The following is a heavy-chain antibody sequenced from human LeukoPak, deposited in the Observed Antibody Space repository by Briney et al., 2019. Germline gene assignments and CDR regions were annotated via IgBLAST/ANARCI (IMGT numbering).Heavy chain of an antibody. CDR2: IYYNGSP. J-gene: IGHJ4*02. D-gene: IGHD6-25*01. V-gene: IGHV4-39*02. CDR1: GGSISSSIYY. Sequence: PSETLSLTCTVSGGSISSSIYYWGWIRQPPGKGLEWIGTIYYNGSPYYNPSLKSRVTISVDTSKNHFSLELNSVTAADTAVYYCAAAFDYWGQGILVTVSS. CDR3: AAAFDY.